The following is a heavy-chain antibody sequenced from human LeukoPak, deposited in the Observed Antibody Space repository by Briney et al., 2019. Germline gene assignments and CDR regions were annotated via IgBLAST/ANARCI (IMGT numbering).Heavy chain of an antibody. V-gene: IGHV1-18*01. CDR1: GYTFTSYG. Sequence: ASVKVSCKASGYTFTSYGISWVRQAPGQGLEWMGWISAYNGNTNYAQKLQGRVTMTTDTSTSTAYMELRSLRSDDTAVYYCARAHIVMVTAVVNWFDPWGQGTLVTVSS. J-gene: IGHJ5*02. D-gene: IGHD2-21*02. CDR3: ARAHIVMVTAVVNWFDP. CDR2: ISAYNGNT.